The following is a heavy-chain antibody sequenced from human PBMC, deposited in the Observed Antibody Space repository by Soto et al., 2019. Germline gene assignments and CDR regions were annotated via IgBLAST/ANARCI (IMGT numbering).Heavy chain of an antibody. CDR1: GFTFSSYA. Sequence: GGSLRLSCAASGFTFSSYAMHWVRQAPGKGLEWVAVISYDGGNKYYADSVKGRFTISRDNSKNTLYLQMNSLRAEDTAVYYCARGAAYYGDYGDYYYGMDVWGQGTTVTVSS. CDR2: ISYDGGNK. J-gene: IGHJ6*02. D-gene: IGHD4-17*01. CDR3: ARGAAYYGDYGDYYYGMDV. V-gene: IGHV3-30-3*01.